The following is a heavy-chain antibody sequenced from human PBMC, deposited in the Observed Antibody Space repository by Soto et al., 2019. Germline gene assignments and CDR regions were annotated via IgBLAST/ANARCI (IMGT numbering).Heavy chain of an antibody. V-gene: IGHV1-24*01. D-gene: IGHD2-2*01. CDR2: FYPRDGKN. Sequence: QVQLEQSGAEVRKPGASIKVSCRVAGHTITELSMHCVRQAPGKGREWMGGFYPRDGKNFYASKFQGRVTMIYHASSNTAYVVLRSLRSEGTADYYCARRTRPYTPGIYYLACALESCGQRSLVTVSS. CDR1: GHTITELS. J-gene: IGHJ5*02. CDR3: ARRTRPYTPGIYYLACALES.